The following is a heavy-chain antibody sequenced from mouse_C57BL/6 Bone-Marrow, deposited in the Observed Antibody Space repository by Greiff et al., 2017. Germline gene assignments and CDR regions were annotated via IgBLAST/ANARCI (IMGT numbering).Heavy chain of an antibody. CDR2: IDPEIGDT. CDR1: GFNIKDDY. D-gene: IGHD2-3*01. V-gene: IGHV14-4*01. CDR3: SSFDGNYFDF. Sequence: VQLQQSGAELVRPGASVKLSCTASGFNIKDDYIHWVKQRPEQGLEWIGWIDPEIGDTEYASKFHGKATITSDTASNTAYLQLSSLTSEDTAVDYCSSFDGNYFDFWGQGTPLTVAS. J-gene: IGHJ2*01.